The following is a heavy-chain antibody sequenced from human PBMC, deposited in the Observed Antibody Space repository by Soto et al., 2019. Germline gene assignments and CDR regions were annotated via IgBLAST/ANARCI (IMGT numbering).Heavy chain of an antibody. CDR2: INEDGSEK. J-gene: IGHJ4*02. Sequence: GGSLRLSCEGSGFTFSSYWMSWVRQAPGKGLEWVANINEDGSEKKYVDSVKGRFTISRDNAKNSLYMEVNSLRAEDTAVYYCARTTTFDYWGQGTLVTVSS. D-gene: IGHD1-1*01. CDR3: ARTTTFDY. CDR1: GFTFSSYW. V-gene: IGHV3-7*05.